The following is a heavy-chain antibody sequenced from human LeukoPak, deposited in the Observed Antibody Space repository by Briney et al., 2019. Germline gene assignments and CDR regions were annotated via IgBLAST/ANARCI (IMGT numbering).Heavy chain of an antibody. J-gene: IGHJ4*02. D-gene: IGHD6-13*01. CDR2: IYYSGST. CDR1: GGSISSYY. V-gene: IGHV4-59*08. CDR3: ARSRSSSSLLDFDY. Sequence: SETLSLTCTVSGGSISSYYWSWIRQPPGKGLEWIGYIYYSGSTNYNPSLKSRVTISVDTSKNQFSLKLNSVTAADTAVYYCARSRSSSSLLDFDYWGQGTLVTVSS.